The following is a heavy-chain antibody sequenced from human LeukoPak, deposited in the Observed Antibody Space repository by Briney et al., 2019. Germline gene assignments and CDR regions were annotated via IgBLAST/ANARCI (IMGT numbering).Heavy chain of an antibody. Sequence: SGTLSLTCAVSGGSISSRDWWSWVRQPPGRGLEWIGDISHSAFTNYNPSLKSRISISLDNSKNQFSLKLSSVTAADTAVYYCATYCSSTSCFQNWFDPWGQGTLVTVSS. CDR1: GGSISSRDW. CDR2: ISHSAFT. J-gene: IGHJ5*02. V-gene: IGHV4-4*02. CDR3: ATYCSSTSCFQNWFDP. D-gene: IGHD2-2*01.